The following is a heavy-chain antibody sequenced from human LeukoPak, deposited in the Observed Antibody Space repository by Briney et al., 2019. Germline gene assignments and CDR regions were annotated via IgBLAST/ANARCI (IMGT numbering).Heavy chain of an antibody. CDR3: ARGSPYGDGANYFDY. CDR2: ISAYDGNT. J-gene: IGHJ4*02. Sequence: ASVKVSCKASGYTFTSYGISWVRQAPGQGLEWMGWISAYDGNTNYAQKLQGRVTMTTDTSTSTAYMELRSLRSDDTAVYYCARGSPYGDGANYFDYWGQGTLVTVSS. CDR1: GYTFTSYG. D-gene: IGHD4-17*01. V-gene: IGHV1-18*01.